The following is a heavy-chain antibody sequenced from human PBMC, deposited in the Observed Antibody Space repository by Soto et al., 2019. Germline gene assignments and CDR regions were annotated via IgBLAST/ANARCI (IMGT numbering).Heavy chain of an antibody. D-gene: IGHD3-22*01. CDR2: ISGSGGST. CDR3: ANDRDYYDSSGPGPVSY. CDR1: GFTFSSYA. J-gene: IGHJ4*02. V-gene: IGHV3-23*01. Sequence: GGSLRLSCAASGFTFSSYAMSWVRQAPGKGLEWVSAISGSGGSTYYADSVKGRFTISRDNSKNTLYLQMNSLRAEDTAVYYCANDRDYYDSSGPGPVSYWGQGTLVTVSS.